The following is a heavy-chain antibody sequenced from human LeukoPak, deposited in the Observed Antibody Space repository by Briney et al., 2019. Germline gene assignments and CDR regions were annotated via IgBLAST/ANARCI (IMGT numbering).Heavy chain of an antibody. Sequence: GGSLRLSCAASGFTFSSYSMNWVRQAPGKGLEWVSYISSSSSTIYYADSVKGRFTTSRDNAKNSLYLQMNSLRAEDTAVYYCARDGDGGNSNGAFDIWGQGTMVTVSS. CDR1: GFTFSSYS. J-gene: IGHJ3*02. V-gene: IGHV3-48*01. CDR3: ARDGDGGNSNGAFDI. CDR2: ISSSSSTI. D-gene: IGHD4-23*01.